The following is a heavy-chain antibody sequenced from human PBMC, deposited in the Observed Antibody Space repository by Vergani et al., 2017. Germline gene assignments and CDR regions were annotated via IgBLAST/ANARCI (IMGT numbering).Heavy chain of an antibody. Sequence: QVQLVESGGGVVQPGRSLRLSCAASGFTFSSYGMHWVRQAPGKGLEWVAVISYDGSNKYYADSVKGRFTISRDNSKNTLYLQMNSLRAEDTAVYYCAKADYCSSTSCYKDLNFDYWVQGTLVTVSS. D-gene: IGHD2-2*02. CDR1: GFTFSSYG. J-gene: IGHJ4*02. CDR3: AKADYCSSTSCYKDLNFDY. V-gene: IGHV3-30*18. CDR2: ISYDGSNK.